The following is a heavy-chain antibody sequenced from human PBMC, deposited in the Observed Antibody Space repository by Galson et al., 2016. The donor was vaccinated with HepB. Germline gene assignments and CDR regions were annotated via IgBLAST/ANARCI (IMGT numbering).Heavy chain of an antibody. CDR2: IWFDGSNK. CDR3: ARDVTVTMGRGVLDY. J-gene: IGHJ4*02. D-gene: IGHD3-10*01. V-gene: IGHV3-33*01. CDR1: GFTFSSYG. Sequence: SLRLSCAASGFTFSSYGMHWVRQAPGKGLEWVAMIWFDGSNKYSVDSVKGRFTISRDNSKTTLYLEMNSLRAEDTAVYYCARDVTVTMGRGVLDYWGQGTLVTVSS.